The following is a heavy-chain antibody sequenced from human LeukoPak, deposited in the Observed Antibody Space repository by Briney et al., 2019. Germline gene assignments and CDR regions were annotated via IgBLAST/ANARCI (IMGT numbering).Heavy chain of an antibody. CDR1: GFTFSSYA. CDR3: ARGLTYCGGDCPIFDY. J-gene: IGHJ4*02. CDR2: ISYDGSNK. Sequence: GGSLRLSCAASGFTFSSYAMHWVRQAPGKGLEWVAVISYDGSNKYYADSVKGRFTISRDNSKNTLYLQMNSLRAEDTAVYYCARGLTYCGGDCPIFDYWGQGTLVTVSS. V-gene: IGHV3-30-3*01. D-gene: IGHD2-21*02.